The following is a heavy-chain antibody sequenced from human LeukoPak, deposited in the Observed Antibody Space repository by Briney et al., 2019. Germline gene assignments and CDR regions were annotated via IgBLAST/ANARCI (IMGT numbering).Heavy chain of an antibody. CDR2: ISSSSSYI. Sequence: GGPLRLSCAASGFTFSSYSMNWVRQAPGKGLEWVSSISSSSSYIYYADSVKGRFTISRDNAKNSLYLQMNSLRAEDTAVYYCARGEYSSGWYHYYYMDVWGKGTTVTVSS. CDR1: GFTFSSYS. V-gene: IGHV3-21*01. J-gene: IGHJ6*03. CDR3: ARGEYSSGWYHYYYMDV. D-gene: IGHD6-19*01.